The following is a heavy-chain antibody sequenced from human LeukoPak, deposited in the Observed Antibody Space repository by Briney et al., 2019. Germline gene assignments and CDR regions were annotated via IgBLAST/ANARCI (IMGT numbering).Heavy chain of an antibody. CDR2: IKQDGSEK. Sequence: GGSLRLSCAASGFTFSYYWMSWVRQAPGKGLEWEANIKQDGSEKYYVDSVKGRFTISRDNAKNSLYLQMNSLRAEDTAVYYCARGQWLDLYWGQGTLVTVSS. D-gene: IGHD6-19*01. CDR1: GFTFSYYW. J-gene: IGHJ4*02. CDR3: ARGQWLDLY. V-gene: IGHV3-7*04.